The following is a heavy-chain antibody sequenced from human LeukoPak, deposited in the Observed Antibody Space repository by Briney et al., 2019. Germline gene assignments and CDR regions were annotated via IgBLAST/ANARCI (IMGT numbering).Heavy chain of an antibody. CDR2: ISGRGGST. V-gene: IGHV3-23*01. D-gene: IGHD3-22*01. J-gene: IGHJ4*02. CDR3: AKENGNYYDSGGPDY. Sequence: GGSLRLSCTASGFIASNNFMSWVRRAPGKGLEWVSSISGRGGSTYYADSVKGRFTISRDNSKNTLYLQMNRLRAEDTAVYYCAKENGNYYDSGGPDYWGQGTLVTVSS. CDR1: GFIASNNF.